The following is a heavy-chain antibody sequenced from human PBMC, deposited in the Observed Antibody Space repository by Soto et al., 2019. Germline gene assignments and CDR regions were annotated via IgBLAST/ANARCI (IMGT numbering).Heavy chain of an antibody. V-gene: IGHV4-39*01. CDR2: SYYSVST. CDR3: ARRGKGLRFLGGWCDP. J-gene: IGHJ5*02. CDR1: GCSISSSRYY. D-gene: IGHD3-3*01. Sequence: QLQLQESGPGLVKPSETLSLTCTVSGCSISSSRYYWGWIRQPPGKGLEWIGSSYYSVSTYYNPSLKSRVTKSVDTSKNQLSLKLSSVTAADTAVYYCARRGKGLRFLGGWCDPWGQGTLVTVSS.